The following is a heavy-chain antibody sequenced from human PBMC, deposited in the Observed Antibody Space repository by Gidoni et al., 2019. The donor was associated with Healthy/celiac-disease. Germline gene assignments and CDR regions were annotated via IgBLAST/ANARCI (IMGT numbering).Heavy chain of an antibody. J-gene: IGHJ4*02. CDR2: IWYDGSNK. D-gene: IGHD6-19*01. CDR3: ARDAFFSSGWYLIDY. V-gene: IGHV3-33*01. Sequence: QVQLVESGGGVVQPGRSLRLSCAASGFSFSSYGMHWVRQAPGKGLEWVAVIWYDGSNKYYADSVKGRFTISRDNSKNTLYLQMNSLRAEDTAVYYCARDAFFSSGWYLIDYWGQGTLVTVSS. CDR1: GFSFSSYG.